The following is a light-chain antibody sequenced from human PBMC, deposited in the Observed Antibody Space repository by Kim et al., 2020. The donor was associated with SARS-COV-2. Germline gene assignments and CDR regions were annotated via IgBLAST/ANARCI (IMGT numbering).Light chain of an antibody. CDR3: QQYDTLIT. CDR1: QDITNY. V-gene: IGKV1-33*01. CDR2: DAS. Sequence: SASVGDRVTITCQASQDITNYLNWYQQKPGKAPKLLIYDASNLKTGVPSRFSGSGSGTHFTFTISSLQPEDIATYYCQQYDTLITFGQGTRLEIK. J-gene: IGKJ5*01.